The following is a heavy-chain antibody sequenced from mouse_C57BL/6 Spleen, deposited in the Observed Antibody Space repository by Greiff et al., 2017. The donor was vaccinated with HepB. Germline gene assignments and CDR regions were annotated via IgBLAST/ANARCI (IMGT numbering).Heavy chain of an antibody. Sequence: VKLQQPGAELVKPGASVKLSCKASGYTFTSYWMHWVKQRPGQGLEWIGMIHPNSGSTNYNEKFKSKATLTVDKSSSTAYMQLSSLTSEDSAVYYCAREYGNYVGWYFDVWGTGTTVTVSS. V-gene: IGHV1-64*01. J-gene: IGHJ1*03. CDR1: GYTFTSYW. CDR3: AREYGNYVGWYFDV. D-gene: IGHD2-10*02. CDR2: IHPNSGST.